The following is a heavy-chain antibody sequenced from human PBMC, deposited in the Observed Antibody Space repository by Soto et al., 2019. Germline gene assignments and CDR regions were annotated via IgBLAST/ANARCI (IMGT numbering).Heavy chain of an antibody. J-gene: IGHJ6*02. CDR3: SRHYGSGSYYNEHYYYGMDV. V-gene: IGHV5-10-1*01. CDR2: IDPSDSYT. D-gene: IGHD3-10*01. Sequence: GESLKISCKGSGYSFTSYWISWVRQMPGKGLEWMGRIDPSDSYTNYSPSFQGHVTISADKSISTAYLQWSSLKALDTAMYYWSRHYGSGSYYNEHYYYGMDVWGQGTTVTVSS. CDR1: GYSFTSYW.